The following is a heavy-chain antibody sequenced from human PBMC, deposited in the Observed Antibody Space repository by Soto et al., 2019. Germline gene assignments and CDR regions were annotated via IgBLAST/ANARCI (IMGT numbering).Heavy chain of an antibody. CDR2: MNPNSGNT. CDR3: ARGRDIVLVPAAIGVRYYYYGMDV. J-gene: IGHJ6*02. D-gene: IGHD2-2*01. CDR1: GYTFTSYD. Sequence: QVQLVQSGAEVKKPGASVKVSCKASGYTFTSYDINWVRQATGQGLEWMGWMNPNSGNTGYAQKLRGRVTMTRNTSLSTAYMELSSLRSEDTAVYYCARGRDIVLVPAAIGVRYYYYGMDVWGQGTTVTVSS. V-gene: IGHV1-8*01.